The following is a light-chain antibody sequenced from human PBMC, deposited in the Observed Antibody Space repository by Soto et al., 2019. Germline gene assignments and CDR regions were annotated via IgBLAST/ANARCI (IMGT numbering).Light chain of an antibody. CDR1: QGIGNF. CDR3: QQSYNTPYT. CDR2: DAA. V-gene: IGKV1-39*01. J-gene: IGKJ2*01. Sequence: DIQMTQSPSSLSASVGDRVTVTCRASQGIGNFLNWYEQKPGKAPKLLMNDAANLQSGVPSRFSGSGSETDFTLTISSLQPEDFATYYCQQSYNTPYTFGQGTNLAIK.